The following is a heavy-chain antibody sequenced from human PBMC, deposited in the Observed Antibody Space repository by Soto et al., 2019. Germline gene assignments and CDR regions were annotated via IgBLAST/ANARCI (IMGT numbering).Heavy chain of an antibody. J-gene: IGHJ4*02. CDR3: ARGLDYYDSSGYQPNLGY. Sequence: SVKVSCKASGGTFSSYAISWVRQAPGQGLEWMGGIIPIFGTANYAQKFQGRVTITADESTSTAYMELSSLRSEDTAVYYCARGLDYYDSSGYQPNLGYWGQGTLVTAPQ. D-gene: IGHD3-22*01. CDR1: GGTFSSYA. V-gene: IGHV1-69*13. CDR2: IIPIFGTA.